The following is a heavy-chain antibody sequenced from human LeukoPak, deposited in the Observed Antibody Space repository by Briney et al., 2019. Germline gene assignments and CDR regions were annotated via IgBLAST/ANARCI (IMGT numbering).Heavy chain of an antibody. CDR2: IWYDGSNK. CDR3: AREENDDLWSGYYNYFDY. J-gene: IGHJ4*02. CDR1: GFTFSSYG. Sequence: GRSLRLSCAASGFTFSSYGMHWVRQAPGKGLEWVAVIWYDGSNKYYADSVKGRFTISRDNSKNTLYLQMNSLRAEDTAVYYCAREENDDLWSGYYNYFDYWGQGTLVTVSS. D-gene: IGHD3-3*01. V-gene: IGHV3-33*01.